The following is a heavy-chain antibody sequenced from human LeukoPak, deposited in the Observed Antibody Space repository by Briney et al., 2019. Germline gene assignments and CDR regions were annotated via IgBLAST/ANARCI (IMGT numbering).Heavy chain of an antibody. CDR2: ISGSGGST. CDR1: GFTFSSYA. J-gene: IGHJ4*02. CDR3: AKDSPTLYCSGGSCYFDY. D-gene: IGHD2-15*01. Sequence: PGGSLRLSCAASGFTFSSYAMSWVRQVPGKGLEWVSAISGSGGSTYYADSVKGRFTISRDNSKNTLYLQMNSLRAEDTAVYYCAKDSPTLYCSGGSCYFDYWGQGTLVTVSS. V-gene: IGHV3-23*01.